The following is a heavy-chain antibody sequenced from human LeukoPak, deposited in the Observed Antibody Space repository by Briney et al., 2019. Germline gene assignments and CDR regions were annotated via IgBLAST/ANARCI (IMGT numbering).Heavy chain of an antibody. Sequence: SETLSLTCTVSGGSISSYYWSWIRQPPGKGLEWIGYIHYSGSTNYNPSLKSRVTISVDTSKNQFSLKLSSVTAADTAVYYCARDGDYCDSSGYYDAFDIWGQGTMVTVSS. CDR3: ARDGDYCDSSGYYDAFDI. CDR2: IHYSGST. J-gene: IGHJ3*02. V-gene: IGHV4-59*01. CDR1: GGSISSYY. D-gene: IGHD3-22*01.